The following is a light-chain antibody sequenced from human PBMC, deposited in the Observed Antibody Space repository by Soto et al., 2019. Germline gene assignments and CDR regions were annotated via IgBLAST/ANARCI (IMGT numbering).Light chain of an antibody. Sequence: NFMLTQPHSVSESPGKTVTISCTRSSGSIASNYVQWYQQRPRSSPTTVIYEDNQRPSGVPDRFSGSIDSSSNSASLTISGLETEEEADYYCQSYDANNQVFGGGTKVTVL. CDR3: QSYDANNQV. CDR1: SGSIASNY. J-gene: IGLJ3*02. V-gene: IGLV6-57*01. CDR2: EDN.